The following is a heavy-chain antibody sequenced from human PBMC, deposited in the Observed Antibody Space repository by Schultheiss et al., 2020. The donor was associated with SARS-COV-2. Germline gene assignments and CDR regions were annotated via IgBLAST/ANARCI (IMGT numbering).Heavy chain of an antibody. Sequence: SETLSLTCAVSGGSISSSNWWSWVRQPPGKGLEWIGEIYHSGSTNYNPSLKSRVTISVDKSKNQFSLKLSSVTAADTAVYYCARGWGYCTNGVCYTFHYYGMDVWGQGTTVTVSS. J-gene: IGHJ6*02. V-gene: IGHV4-4*02. CDR3: ARGWGYCTNGVCYTFHYYGMDV. CDR1: GGSISSSNW. D-gene: IGHD2-8*01. CDR2: IYHSGST.